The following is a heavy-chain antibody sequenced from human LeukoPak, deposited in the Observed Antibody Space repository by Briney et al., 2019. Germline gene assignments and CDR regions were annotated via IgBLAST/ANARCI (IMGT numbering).Heavy chain of an antibody. D-gene: IGHD1-26*01. J-gene: IGHJ4*02. V-gene: IGHV3-15*01. CDR2: IKSKTDGGTT. CDR1: GFTFSNAW. Sequence: GGSLRLSCAASGFTFSNAWMIWVRQAPGKGLVGVGRIKSKTDGGTTDYAAPEKGRFTISRDNTTNTLYLKMNSLKTEDTAVYYCTTAGWELLIYYWGQGTLVTVSS. CDR3: TTAGWELLIYY.